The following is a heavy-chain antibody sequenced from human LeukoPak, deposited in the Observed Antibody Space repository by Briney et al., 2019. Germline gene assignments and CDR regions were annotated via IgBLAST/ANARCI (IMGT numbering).Heavy chain of an antibody. CDR2: INHSGST. J-gene: IGHJ6*03. V-gene: IGHV4-34*01. CDR1: GGSFSGYY. CDR3: ARGYYYYYIDV. Sequence: PSETLSLTCAVYGGSFSGYYWSWIRQPPGKGLEWIGEINHSGSTNYNPSLKSRVTISVDTSKNQFSLKLSSVTAADTAVYYCARGYYYYYIDVWGKGTTVTVSS.